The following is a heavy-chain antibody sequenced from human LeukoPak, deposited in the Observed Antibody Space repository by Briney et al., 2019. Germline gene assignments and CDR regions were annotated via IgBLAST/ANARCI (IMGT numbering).Heavy chain of an antibody. D-gene: IGHD4-23*01. V-gene: IGHV3-21*04. CDR1: GFTFSSYS. CDR2: ISSSSSYI. J-gene: IGHJ6*02. CDR3: ARGGNSAYYYYYYGMDV. Sequence: GGSLRLSCAASGFTFSSYSMNWVRQAPGKGLEWVSSISSSSSYIYYADSVKDRFTISRHNSKNTLYLQMNSLRAEDTAVYYCARGGNSAYYYYYYGMDVWGQGTTVTVSS.